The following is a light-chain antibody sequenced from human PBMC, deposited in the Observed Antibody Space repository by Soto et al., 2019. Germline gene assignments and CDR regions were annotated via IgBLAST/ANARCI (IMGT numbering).Light chain of an antibody. CDR2: GNS. V-gene: IGLV1-40*01. Sequence: QSVLTQPPSVSGAPGQRVTISCTGSSSNIGAGYDVHWYQQLPGTAPKLLIYGNSNRPSGVPDRFSGSKSGTSASLAITGLKAEDEADYYCQSYDSSLDVVFGGGTQLTGL. J-gene: IGLJ2*01. CDR1: SSNIGAGYD. CDR3: QSYDSSLDVV.